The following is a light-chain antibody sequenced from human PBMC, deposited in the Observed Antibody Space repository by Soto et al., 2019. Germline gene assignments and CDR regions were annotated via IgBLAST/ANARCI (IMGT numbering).Light chain of an antibody. J-gene: IGKJ4*01. CDR3: QQYGSSLT. Sequence: IVMPKPPAPLSVSQGERATLSCRASQSVSSNLAWYQQKPGQAPRLLIYGASTRATGIPARFSGSGSETDFTLTVSSLRSEDSAVYYCQQYGSSLTFGGGTKVDIK. V-gene: IGKV3-15*01. CDR1: QSVSSN. CDR2: GAS.